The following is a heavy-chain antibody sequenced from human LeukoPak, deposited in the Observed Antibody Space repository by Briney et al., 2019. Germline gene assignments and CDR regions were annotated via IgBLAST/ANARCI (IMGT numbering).Heavy chain of an antibody. V-gene: IGHV4-59*08. CDR3: ARRAGLGYNWFDP. Sequence: TSETLSLTCTVSGGSISSYYWSWIRQPPGKGLEWIGYIYYSGSTNYNPSLKSRVTISVDTSKNQFSLKLSSVTAADTAVYYCARRAGLGYNWFDPWGQGTLVTVSS. D-gene: IGHD3-10*01. CDR1: GGSISSYY. J-gene: IGHJ5*02. CDR2: IYYSGST.